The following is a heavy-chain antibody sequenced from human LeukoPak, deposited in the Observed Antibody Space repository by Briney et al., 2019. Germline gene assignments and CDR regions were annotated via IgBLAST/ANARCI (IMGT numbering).Heavy chain of an antibody. Sequence: PGGSLRLSCAASGFTFSSYGMHWVRQAPGKGLEWVAVIWYDGSNKYYADSMKGRFTISRDNSKNTLYLQMNSLRAEDTAVYYCARDRVGDYEGFFDYWGQGTLVTVSS. D-gene: IGHD4-17*01. CDR1: GFTFSSYG. V-gene: IGHV3-33*08. J-gene: IGHJ4*02. CDR2: IWYDGSNK. CDR3: ARDRVGDYEGFFDY.